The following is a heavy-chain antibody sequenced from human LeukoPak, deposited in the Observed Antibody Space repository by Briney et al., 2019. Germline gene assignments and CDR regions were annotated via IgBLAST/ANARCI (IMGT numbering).Heavy chain of an antibody. V-gene: IGHV4-34*01. CDR3: ARQSLDGGSCYDY. Sequence: PSETLSLTCAVYGGSFSGYYWSWIRQPPGKGLEWIGEINHSGSTNYNPSLKSRVTISVDTSKNQFSLKLSSVTAADTAVYYCARQSLDGGSCYDYWGQGTPVTISS. CDR1: GGSFSGYY. CDR2: INHSGST. J-gene: IGHJ4*02. D-gene: IGHD2-15*01.